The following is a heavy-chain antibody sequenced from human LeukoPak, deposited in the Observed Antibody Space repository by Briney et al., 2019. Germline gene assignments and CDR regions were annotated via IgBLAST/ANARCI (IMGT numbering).Heavy chain of an antibody. CDR1: GFTFSSYS. CDR3: ARLTAYYYDSSGYYYGSPHAFDI. D-gene: IGHD3-22*01. CDR2: ISSISSTI. V-gene: IGHV3-48*01. Sequence: GGSLRLSCAASGFTFSSYSMNWVRQAPGKGLEWVSYISSISSTIYYVDSVKGRFTISRDNSKNTLYLQMNSLRAEDTAVYYCARLTAYYYDSSGYYYGSPHAFDIWGQGTMVTVSS. J-gene: IGHJ3*02.